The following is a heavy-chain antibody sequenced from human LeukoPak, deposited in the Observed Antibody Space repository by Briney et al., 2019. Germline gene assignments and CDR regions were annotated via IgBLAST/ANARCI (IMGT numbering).Heavy chain of an antibody. CDR1: GYSISSGYY. Sequence: SETLSLTCTVSGYSISSGYYWGWIRQPPGKGLEWIGSIYHSGSTYYNPSLKSRVTISVDTSKNQFSLKLSSVTAADTAVYYCAEFRGSYYNGAFDIRGQGTMVTVSS. V-gene: IGHV4-38-2*02. J-gene: IGHJ3*02. CDR3: AEFRGSYYNGAFDI. D-gene: IGHD1-26*01. CDR2: IYHSGST.